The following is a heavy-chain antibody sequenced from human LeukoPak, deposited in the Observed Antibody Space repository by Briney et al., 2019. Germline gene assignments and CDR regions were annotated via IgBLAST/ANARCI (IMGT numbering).Heavy chain of an antibody. CDR2: IKSKTDGGTT. CDR1: GFTFSNAW. J-gene: IGHJ4*02. V-gene: IGHV3-15*01. D-gene: IGHD1-26*01. Sequence: GGSLRLSCAASGFTFSNAWMSWVRQAPGKGLEWVGRIKSKTDGGTTDYAAPVKGRFTISRDDSKNTLYLQMNSLKTEDTAVYYCTTDYGGGSYDDNYWGQGTLVTVSS. CDR3: TTDYGGGSYDDNY.